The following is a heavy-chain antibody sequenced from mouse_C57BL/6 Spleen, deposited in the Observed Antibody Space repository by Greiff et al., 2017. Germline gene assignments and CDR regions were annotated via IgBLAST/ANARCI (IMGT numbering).Heavy chain of an antibody. CDR2: IDPETGGT. CDR1: GYTFTDYE. J-gene: IGHJ2*01. V-gene: IGHV1-15*01. CDR3: TREERGDYFDY. Sequence: VKLMESGAELVRPGASVTLSCKASGYTFTDYEMHWVKQTPVHGLEWIGAIDPETGGTAYNQKFKGKAILTADKSSSTAYMELRSLTSEDSAVYYCTREERGDYFDYWGQGTTLTVSS.